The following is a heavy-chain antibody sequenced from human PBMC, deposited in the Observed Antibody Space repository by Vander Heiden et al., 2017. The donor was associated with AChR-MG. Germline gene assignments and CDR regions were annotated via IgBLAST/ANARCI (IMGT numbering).Heavy chain of an antibody. CDR3: VRAPGYCSSSSCSRGFDI. D-gene: IGHD2-2*01. Sequence: QVQLQESGPGLVKPSETLSLTCGVSGYSISDGYYWAWIRQPPGKGLEWIGSIHYSGTTYYSPSLKSRVTISVDTSKNHFSLKLRSVTAADTAVYYCVRAPGYCSSSSCSRGFDIWGQGTMVTVSS. J-gene: IGHJ3*02. CDR2: IHYSGTT. CDR1: GYSISDGYY. V-gene: IGHV4-38-2*01.